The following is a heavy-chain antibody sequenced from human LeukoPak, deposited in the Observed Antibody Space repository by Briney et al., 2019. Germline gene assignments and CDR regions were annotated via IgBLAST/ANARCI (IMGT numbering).Heavy chain of an antibody. D-gene: IGHD4-17*01. Sequence: GGSLRLSCAASGFTFSSYAMSWVRQAPGKGLEWVSAISGSGGSTYYADSVRGRFTISRDNSKNTLYLQMNSLRAEDTAVYYCARDYGDYKFDYWGQGTLVTVSS. CDR3: ARDYGDYKFDY. CDR2: ISGSGGST. CDR1: GFTFSSYA. J-gene: IGHJ4*02. V-gene: IGHV3-23*01.